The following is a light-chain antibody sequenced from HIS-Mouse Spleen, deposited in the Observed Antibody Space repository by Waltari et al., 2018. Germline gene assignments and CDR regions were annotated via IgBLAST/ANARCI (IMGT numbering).Light chain of an antibody. J-gene: IGLJ2*01. CDR2: EDS. Sequence: SYELTQPPSVSVSLGQMARITFSGEALPKKFAYWYQQKSGQAPVLVIYEDSKRPSGIPERFSGSSSGTMATLTISGAQVEDEADYYCYSTDSSGNHRVFGGGTKLTVL. CDR3: YSTDSSGNHRV. CDR1: ALPKKF. V-gene: IGLV3-10*01.